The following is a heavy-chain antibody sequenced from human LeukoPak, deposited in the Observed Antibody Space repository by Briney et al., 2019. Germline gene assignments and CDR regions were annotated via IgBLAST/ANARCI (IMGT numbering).Heavy chain of an antibody. J-gene: IGHJ3*02. D-gene: IGHD5-18*01. CDR3: ARPDTAMVMDAFDI. Sequence: ASLKVSCKASGGTFSSYAISWVRQAPGQGLEWMGRIIPILGIANYAQKFQGRVTITADKSTSTAYMELSSLRSEDTAVYYCARPDTAMVMDAFDIWGQGTMVTVSS. CDR2: IIPILGIA. V-gene: IGHV1-69*04. CDR1: GGTFSSYA.